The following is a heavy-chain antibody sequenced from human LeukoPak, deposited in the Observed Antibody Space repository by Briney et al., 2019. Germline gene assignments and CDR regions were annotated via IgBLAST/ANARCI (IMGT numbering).Heavy chain of an antibody. V-gene: IGHV3-49*03. Sequence: GGSLRLSCTASGFTFGDYTMSWFRQAPGKWLEWVGFIRSKAYGGTREYAASVKGRFTILRDDSKSIAYLQMNSLKTEDTAVYYCTRSSTLEWLSLNDYWGQGTLVTVSS. CDR1: GFTFGDYT. CDR3: TRSSTLEWLSLNDY. CDR2: IRSKAYGGTR. D-gene: IGHD3-3*01. J-gene: IGHJ4*02.